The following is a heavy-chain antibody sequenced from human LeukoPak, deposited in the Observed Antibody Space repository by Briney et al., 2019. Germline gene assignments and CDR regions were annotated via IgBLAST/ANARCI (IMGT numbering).Heavy chain of an antibody. V-gene: IGHV1-2*02. J-gene: IGHJ4*02. CDR2: INPNSGDT. CDR1: GYTFTGYY. CDR3: ATEAWHSSSRNSEYYFDY. Sequence: GASVKVSCKASGYTFTGYYIHWVRQAPGQGLEWMGWINPNSGDTNYAQKFQGRVTMTRDTSIRTAYMELSRLRSDDTAVYYCATEAWHSSSRNSEYYFDYWGQGTLVTVSS. D-gene: IGHD6-6*01.